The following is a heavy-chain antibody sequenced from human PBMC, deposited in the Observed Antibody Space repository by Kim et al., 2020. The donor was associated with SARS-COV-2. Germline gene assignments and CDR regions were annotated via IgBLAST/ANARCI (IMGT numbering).Heavy chain of an antibody. V-gene: IGHV4-39*01. Sequence: LKSRVTISVETSKNQFSLKLSSVTAADTAVYYCARRGLGGDSSGYYYFDYWGQGTLVTVSS. CDR3: ARRGLGGDSSGYYYFDY. D-gene: IGHD3-22*01. J-gene: IGHJ4*02.